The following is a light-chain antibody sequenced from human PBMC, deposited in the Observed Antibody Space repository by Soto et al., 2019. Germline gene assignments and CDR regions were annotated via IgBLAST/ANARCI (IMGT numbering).Light chain of an antibody. V-gene: IGLV2-14*01. CDR1: SSDVGGYNY. J-gene: IGLJ1*01. CDR2: EVS. CDR3: SSYTSSNTLEV. Sequence: QSALTQPASVSGSPGQSITISCAGTSSDVGGYNYVSWYQQHPGKAPKLIIFEVSNRPSGVSNRFSASKSVNTASLTISGLQAEDEADYYCSSYTSSNTLEVFGVGTKVTVL.